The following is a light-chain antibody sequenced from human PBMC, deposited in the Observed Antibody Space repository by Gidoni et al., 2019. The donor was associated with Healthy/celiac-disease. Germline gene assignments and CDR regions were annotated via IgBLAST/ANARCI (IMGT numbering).Light chain of an antibody. CDR1: QSVSSSY. J-gene: IGKJ2*01. Sequence: EIVLTQSPGTLSLSPGERATLTCRASQSVSSSYLAWYQHKPGQAPRLLIYDASSRATGIPDRFSGSGSGTDFTLTISRLEPEDFAVYYCQQYGSSPRYTFGQGTKLEIK. V-gene: IGKV3-20*01. CDR2: DAS. CDR3: QQYGSSPRYT.